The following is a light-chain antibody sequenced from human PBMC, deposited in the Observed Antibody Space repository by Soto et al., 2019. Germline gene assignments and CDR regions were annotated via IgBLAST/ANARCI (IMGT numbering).Light chain of an antibody. CDR2: DVS. V-gene: IGLV2-11*01. J-gene: IGLJ1*01. CDR3: CSYAGSYTYV. Sequence: QSVLTQPRSVSGSPGQSVTISCTGTSSDVGGNNYVSWYQQHPGKAPKLMIYDVSKRPSGAPDRFSGSKSGYTSSLSIPRHQAEDEADYYCCSYAGSYTYVFGTGTKVPV. CDR1: SSDVGGNNY.